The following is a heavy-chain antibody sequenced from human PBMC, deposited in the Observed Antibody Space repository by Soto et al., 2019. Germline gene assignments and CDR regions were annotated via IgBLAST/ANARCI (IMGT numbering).Heavy chain of an antibody. CDR2: ISYDGSNK. Sequence: GGSLRLSCAASGFTFSSYGMHWVRQAPGKGLEWVAVISYDGSNKYYADSVKGRFTISRDNSKNTLYLQMNSLRAEDTAVYYCAKSRPYDYVWGSYRYEAHWGQGTLVTVSS. D-gene: IGHD3-16*02. CDR3: AKSRPYDYVWGSYRYEAH. J-gene: IGHJ4*02. V-gene: IGHV3-30*18. CDR1: GFTFSSYG.